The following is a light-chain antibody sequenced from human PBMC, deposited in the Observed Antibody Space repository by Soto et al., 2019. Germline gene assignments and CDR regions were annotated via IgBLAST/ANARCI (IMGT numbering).Light chain of an antibody. CDR2: GAS. CDR3: QQYNNWPLIT. J-gene: IGKJ5*01. CDR1: QGISSK. Sequence: EIVMTQSPATLSVSPGDXATLSCRASQGISSKLAWFQQRPGQSPRLLIYGASTRATGIPGRFSGTGSGTEFTLTIGSLQSEDFAVYYCQQYNNWPLITLGQGTRLEIK. V-gene: IGKV3-15*01.